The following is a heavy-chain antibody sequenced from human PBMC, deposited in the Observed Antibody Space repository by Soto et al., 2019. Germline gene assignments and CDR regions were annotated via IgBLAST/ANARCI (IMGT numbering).Heavy chain of an antibody. CDR1: GGSISSYS. D-gene: IGHD2-2*01. CDR3: GALCSSTWCYGMEV. CDR2: IFYTGST. Sequence: SETLSLTCTVSGGSISSYSWSWIRQPPGKGLEWIGDIFYTGSTNYNPSLKSRVTISVDTSKNQFSLKLSSVTAADTAVYYCGALCSSTWCYGMEVWGQGTTVTVSS. V-gene: IGHV4-59*01. J-gene: IGHJ6*02.